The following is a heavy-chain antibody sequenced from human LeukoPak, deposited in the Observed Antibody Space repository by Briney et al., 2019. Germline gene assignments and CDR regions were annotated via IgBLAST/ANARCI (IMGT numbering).Heavy chain of an antibody. V-gene: IGHV4-39*02. D-gene: IGHD2-15*01. CDR1: GGSLSSGNYQ. CDR2: ISHSGTT. Sequence: SETLSLTCTVSGGSLSSGNYQWGWIRQPPGKGLEWIALISHSGTTCYNPSLKSRVTMSVDTSKNQFSLKLNSVTAADTAVYYCLRDQDCSGGDCQVCWGQGTLVTVSS. CDR3: LRDQDCSGGDCQVC. J-gene: IGHJ4*02.